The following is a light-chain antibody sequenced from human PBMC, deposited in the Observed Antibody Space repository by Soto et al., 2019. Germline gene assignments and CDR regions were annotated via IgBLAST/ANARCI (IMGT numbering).Light chain of an antibody. CDR1: QGISSF. Sequence: AIRMTQSPSSLSASPGDSVTITCRATQGISSFLAWFQQKPGKPPNLLIYGASYLKSGVPSRFSGSGSGTDFTLTISNLQSEDFATYYCLQYYTFTRFFGPGTTVDIK. CDR2: GAS. V-gene: IGKV1-8*01. CDR3: LQYYTFTRF. J-gene: IGKJ3*01.